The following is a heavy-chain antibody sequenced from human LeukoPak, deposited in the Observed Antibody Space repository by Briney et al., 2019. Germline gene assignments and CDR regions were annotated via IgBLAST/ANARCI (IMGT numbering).Heavy chain of an antibody. CDR2: IYYSGGT. CDR3: ARHYDSSGYWYYFDY. V-gene: IGHV4-61*08. CDR1: GGSISSGGYS. D-gene: IGHD3-22*01. J-gene: IGHJ4*02. Sequence: SETLSLTCAVSGGSISSGGYSWSWIRQPPGKGLEWIGYIYYSGGTNYNPSPKSRVTISVDTSKNQFSLKLSSVTAADTAVYYCARHYDSSGYWYYFDYWGQGTLVTVSS.